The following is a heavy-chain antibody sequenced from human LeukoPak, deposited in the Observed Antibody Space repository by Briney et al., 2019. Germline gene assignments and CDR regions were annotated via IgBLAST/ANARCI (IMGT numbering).Heavy chain of an antibody. D-gene: IGHD6-19*01. CDR2: IWNDGSKK. CDR1: GFMLSSHG. V-gene: IGHV3-33*01. Sequence: GRSLTLSCAASGFMLSSHGMHWVRQAPGKGLEWVAVIWNDGSKKYYADSVKGRFIISRDNSESTLYLQMNSLRAEDTAVYYCVRGQWLENYFDYWGQGTLVTVSS. CDR3: VRGQWLENYFDY. J-gene: IGHJ4*02.